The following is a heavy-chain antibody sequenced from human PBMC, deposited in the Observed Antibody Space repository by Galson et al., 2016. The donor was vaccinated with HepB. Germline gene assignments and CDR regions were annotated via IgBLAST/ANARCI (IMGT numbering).Heavy chain of an antibody. CDR1: GGSISSSSWY. D-gene: IGHD3-16*01. Sequence: SETLSLTCTVSGGSISSSSWYWGWTRQPPGKGLEWIGSFYNSGSTYYNPSLKSRVTISVDTSKNQFSLKLSSVTAADTALYFCARGRKGVRRWYYYYGMDVWGQGTTVTVSS. V-gene: IGHV4-39*01. J-gene: IGHJ6*02. CDR2: FYNSGST. CDR3: ARGRKGVRRWYYYYGMDV.